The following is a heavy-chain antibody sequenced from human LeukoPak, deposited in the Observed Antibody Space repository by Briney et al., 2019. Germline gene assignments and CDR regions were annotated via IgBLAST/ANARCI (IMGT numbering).Heavy chain of an antibody. CDR3: ARDPPLVADKYYYYYGMDV. V-gene: IGHV1-69*04. CDR2: IIPILGIA. Sequence: GASVKVSCKASGGTFGSYVISWVRQAPGQGLGWMGRIIPILGIANYAQKFQGRVTITADKSTSTAYMELSSLRSEDTAVYYCARDPPLVADKYYYYYGMDVWGQGTTVTVSS. J-gene: IGHJ6*02. D-gene: IGHD5-12*01. CDR1: GGTFGSYV.